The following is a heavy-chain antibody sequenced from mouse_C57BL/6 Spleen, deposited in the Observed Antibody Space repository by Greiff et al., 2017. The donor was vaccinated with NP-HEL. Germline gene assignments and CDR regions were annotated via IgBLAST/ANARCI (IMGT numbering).Heavy chain of an antibody. Sequence: VQLQQPGAELVKPGASVKLSCKASGYTFTSYWMHWVKQRPGQGLEWIGMIHPNSGSTNYNEKFKSKATLTVDKSSSTAYMQLSSLTSEDSAVYYCARSGITTVPYFDYWGQGTTLTVSS. V-gene: IGHV1-64*01. CDR2: IHPNSGST. CDR3: ARSGITTVPYFDY. J-gene: IGHJ2*01. D-gene: IGHD1-1*01. CDR1: GYTFTSYW.